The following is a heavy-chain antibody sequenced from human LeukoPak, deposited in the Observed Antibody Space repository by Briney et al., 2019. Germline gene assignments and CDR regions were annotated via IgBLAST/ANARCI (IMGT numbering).Heavy chain of an antibody. J-gene: IGHJ4*02. CDR1: GGSIGRYY. V-gene: IGHV4-4*07. CDR2: IYSSGIT. D-gene: IGHD1-26*01. CDR3: ARVRSGSYYFDY. Sequence: SETLSLTCSVSGGSIGRYYWSWIRQPAGKGREWIGRIYSSGITNYNPSLKSRVTMSVDTSKNQFSLKLNSVTAADTAFYYCARVRSGSYYFDYWGQGTLVTVSS.